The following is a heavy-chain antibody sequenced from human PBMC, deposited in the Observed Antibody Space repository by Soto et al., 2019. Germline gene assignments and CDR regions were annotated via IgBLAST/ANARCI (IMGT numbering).Heavy chain of an antibody. CDR1: GGSISSSSYY. Sequence: SETLCLTCTVSGGSISSSSYYWGWIRQPPGKGLEWIGSIYYSGSTYYNPSLKSRVTISVDTSKNQFSLKLSSVTAADTAVYYCARHMKDCYGSGSYYTPVDYWGQGTLVTVSS. CDR2: IYYSGST. V-gene: IGHV4-39*01. CDR3: ARHMKDCYGSGSYYTPVDY. D-gene: IGHD3-10*01. J-gene: IGHJ4*02.